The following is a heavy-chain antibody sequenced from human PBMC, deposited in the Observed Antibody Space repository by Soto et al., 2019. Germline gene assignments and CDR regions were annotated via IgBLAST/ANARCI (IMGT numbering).Heavy chain of an antibody. Sequence: GGSLRLSCAASGFTFSSYAMSWVRQAPGKGLEWVSAISGSGGSTYYADSVKGRFTISRDKSKNTLYLQMNSLRAEDTALYYCAKLRYCSGGSCHLYYYYYGMDVWGQGTTVTVSS. CDR1: GFTFSSYA. CDR3: AKLRYCSGGSCHLYYYYYGMDV. J-gene: IGHJ6*02. D-gene: IGHD2-15*01. V-gene: IGHV3-23*01. CDR2: ISGSGGST.